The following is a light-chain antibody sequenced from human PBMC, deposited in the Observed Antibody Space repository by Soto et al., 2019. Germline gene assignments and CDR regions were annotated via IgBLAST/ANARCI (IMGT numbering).Light chain of an antibody. J-gene: IGKJ3*01. CDR3: QQRSNWPRT. CDR2: DAS. V-gene: IGKV3-11*01. Sequence: EIVLTQSPATLSLSPGERATLSCRASQSVSSYLAWYQQKPGQAPRLLIYDASNRATGIPARFSGSGSGTGFTLTISSLEPEDFAVYYCQQRSNWPRTFGPWTKVDIK. CDR1: QSVSSY.